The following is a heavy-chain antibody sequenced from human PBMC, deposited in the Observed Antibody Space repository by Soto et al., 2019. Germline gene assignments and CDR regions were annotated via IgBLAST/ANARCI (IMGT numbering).Heavy chain of an antibody. CDR3: ARRSSSWYFDY. V-gene: IGHV3-23*01. Sequence: EVQLLESGGGLVQPGGSLRLSCAASGFTFSSYAMNWVRQAPGKGLEWDSVISGSDGSTYYADSVKGRFTISRDNSKNTLNLQMNSLRVEDTAVYYCARRSSSWYFDYWGQGTLVTVSS. CDR2: ISGSDGST. J-gene: IGHJ4*02. D-gene: IGHD6-13*01. CDR1: GFTFSSYA.